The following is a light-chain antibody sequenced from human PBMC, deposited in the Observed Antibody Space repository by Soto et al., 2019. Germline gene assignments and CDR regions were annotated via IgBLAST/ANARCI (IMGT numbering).Light chain of an antibody. V-gene: IGKV3-15*01. J-gene: IGKJ1*01. CDR2: GAS. Sequence: IVMTQSPATLSVSPGGRASLSCRASQSVSNNLAWYQQKPGQAPRLLIYGASTRAAGIPGRFSGSGSGTEFTLIISSLQSDDFAVYSCQQYHNAGSTFGQGTKVEI. CDR1: QSVSNN. CDR3: QQYHNAGST.